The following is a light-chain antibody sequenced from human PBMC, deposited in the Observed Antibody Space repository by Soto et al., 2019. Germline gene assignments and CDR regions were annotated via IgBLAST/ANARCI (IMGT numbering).Light chain of an antibody. Sequence: DIVMTQSPDSLAVSLGERATINCKSSQSVLYSSNNKNYLAWYQQKPGQPPKLLIYWASTRESGVPDRFSGSGSGTDFTLPISSLQDEDVAVYYCQQYYSTPPWTFGQGTKVEIK. V-gene: IGKV4-1*01. J-gene: IGKJ1*01. CDR2: WAS. CDR1: QSVLYSSNNKNY. CDR3: QQYYSTPPWT.